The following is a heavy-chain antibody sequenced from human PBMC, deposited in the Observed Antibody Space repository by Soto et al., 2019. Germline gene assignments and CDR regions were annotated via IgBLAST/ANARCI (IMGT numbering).Heavy chain of an antibody. CDR2: ISWNSGSI. V-gene: IGHV3-9*01. D-gene: IGHD3-9*01. Sequence: GGSLRLSCAASGFTFDDYAMHWVRQAPGKGLEWVSGISWNSGSIGYADSVKGRFTISRDNAKNSLYLQMNSLRAEDTALYYCAKDWEYLPHDAFDIWGQGTMVTVSS. CDR1: GFTFDDYA. CDR3: AKDWEYLPHDAFDI. J-gene: IGHJ3*02.